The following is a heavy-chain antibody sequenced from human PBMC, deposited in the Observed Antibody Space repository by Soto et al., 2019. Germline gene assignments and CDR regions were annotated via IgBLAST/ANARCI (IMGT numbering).Heavy chain of an antibody. Sequence: GGSLRLSCAASGFTSSSYAMHWVHQAPGKGLEWVALISYDGNNKYYADSVKGRFTISRDNSKNTLYLQMNSLRTEDTAVYYCGRCTGTSCHLGADYWGQGTLVTVSS. CDR1: GFTSSSYA. J-gene: IGHJ4*02. CDR2: ISYDGNNK. CDR3: GRCTGTSCHLGADY. D-gene: IGHD2-2*01. V-gene: IGHV3-30-3*01.